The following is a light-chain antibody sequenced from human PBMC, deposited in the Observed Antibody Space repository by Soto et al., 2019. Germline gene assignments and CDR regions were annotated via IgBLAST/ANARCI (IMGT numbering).Light chain of an antibody. CDR2: DVT. Sequence: QSALTQPASVSGSPGQSVTISCTGTSSDVGGYNYVSWYQQYPGKAPKLMIYDVTNRPSGVSDRFSGSKSGNTASLTISGLQAEDEADYYCSPYRSGSTRDVFGEGTQLTVL. CDR3: SPYRSGSTRDV. V-gene: IGLV2-14*03. J-gene: IGLJ7*01. CDR1: SSDVGGYNY.